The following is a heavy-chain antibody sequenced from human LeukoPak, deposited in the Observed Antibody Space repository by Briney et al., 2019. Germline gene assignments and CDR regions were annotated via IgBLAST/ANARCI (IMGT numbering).Heavy chain of an antibody. CDR3: AKGSSGYFADL. D-gene: IGHD3-22*01. CDR1: GFTFNNYG. CDR2: ISNDGGGI. J-gene: IGHJ5*02. V-gene: IGHV3-23*01. Sequence: GGSLRLSCAASGFTFNNYGLIWVRQAPGKGLEWVAAISNDGGGIMYAAFVEGRFTISRDNSKNTLFLQMNSLRAEDTAPYYCAKGSSGYFADLWGQGTLVTVSS.